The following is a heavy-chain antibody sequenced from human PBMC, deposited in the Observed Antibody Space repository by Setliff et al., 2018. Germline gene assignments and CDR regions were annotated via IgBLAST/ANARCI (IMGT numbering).Heavy chain of an antibody. CDR1: GFSFSSYA. CDR3: ARDRGSGSYFLRYFDY. CDR2: IFGSGDNT. D-gene: IGHD1-26*01. J-gene: IGHJ4*02. V-gene: IGHV3-48*01. Sequence: GGSLRLSCAASGFSFSSYAMSWVRQAPGKGLEWVSKIFGSGDNTYYADSVKGRFTISRDNAKNSLYLQMNSLRAEDTAVYYCARDRGSGSYFLRYFDYWGQGTLVTVSS.